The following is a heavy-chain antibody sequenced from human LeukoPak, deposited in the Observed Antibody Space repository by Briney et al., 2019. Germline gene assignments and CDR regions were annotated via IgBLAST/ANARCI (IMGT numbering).Heavy chain of an antibody. J-gene: IGHJ3*02. CDR3: AGDQLALNALDI. Sequence: SETLSLTCTVSGGSISTHYWTWTRQPPGKGLEWIGYISYIGSTNYSPSLKSRVTISIDTSKNQFSLRLTSVTAADTALYYCAGDQLALNALDIWGQGTLVTVSS. V-gene: IGHV4-59*11. CDR1: GGSISTHY. D-gene: IGHD1-1*01. CDR2: ISYIGST.